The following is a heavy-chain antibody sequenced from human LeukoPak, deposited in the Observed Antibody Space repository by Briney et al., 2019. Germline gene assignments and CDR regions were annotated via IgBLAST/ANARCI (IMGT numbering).Heavy chain of an antibody. J-gene: IGHJ4*02. CDR2: IYYSGST. Sequence: PSETLSLTCTVSGGSISSYYWSWIRQPPGKGLEWIGYIYYSGSTNYNPSLKSRVTISVDTSKNQFSLKLSSVTAADTAVYYCAKGPLAYYDSSGLSPFDYWGQGTLVTVSS. CDR1: GGSISSYY. D-gene: IGHD3-22*01. CDR3: AKGPLAYYDSSGLSPFDY. V-gene: IGHV4-59*01.